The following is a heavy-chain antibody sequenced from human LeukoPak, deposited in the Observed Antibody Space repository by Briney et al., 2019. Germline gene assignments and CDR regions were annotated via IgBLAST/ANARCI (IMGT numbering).Heavy chain of an antibody. Sequence: SETLSLTCTVSGGSISSSSYYWGWIRQPPGKGLEWIGYIYYSGSTNYNPSLKSRVTISVDTSRNQFSLKLSSVTAADTAVYYCARVEPGSYNWFDPWGQGTLVTVSS. J-gene: IGHJ5*02. V-gene: IGHV4-61*05. CDR1: GGSISSSSYY. CDR2: IYYSGST. CDR3: ARVEPGSYNWFDP. D-gene: IGHD3-10*01.